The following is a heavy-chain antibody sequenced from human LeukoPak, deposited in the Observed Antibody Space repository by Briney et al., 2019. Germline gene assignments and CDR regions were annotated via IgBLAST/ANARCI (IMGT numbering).Heavy chain of an antibody. CDR2: IYYSGST. V-gene: IGHV4-39*07. Sequence: SETLSLTCTVSGGSISSSSYYWGWIRQPPGKGLEWIGSIYYSGSTYYNPSLKSRVTISLDTSKSQFSLQLSSVTAADAAVYYCARGGSYYGYWGQGTLVTVSS. J-gene: IGHJ4*02. D-gene: IGHD1-26*01. CDR3: ARGGSYYGY. CDR1: GGSISSSSYY.